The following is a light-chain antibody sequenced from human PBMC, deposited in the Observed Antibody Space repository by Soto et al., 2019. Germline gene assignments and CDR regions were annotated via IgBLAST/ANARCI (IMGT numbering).Light chain of an antibody. CDR2: DVS. J-gene: IGLJ1*01. Sequence: QSVLTQPASVSGSPGQSITISCTGTSCDVGNYNLVSWYQQHPGKAPELMIYDVSKRPSGVSNRFSGSKSGNTASLTISGLQADDEADYFCCSSAGDSYVFGTGTKSPS. V-gene: IGLV2-23*02. CDR3: CSSAGDSYV. CDR1: SCDVGNYNL.